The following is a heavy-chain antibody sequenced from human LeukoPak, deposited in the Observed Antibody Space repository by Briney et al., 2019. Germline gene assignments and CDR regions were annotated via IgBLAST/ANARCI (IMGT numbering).Heavy chain of an antibody. CDR2: IKQDGSQT. J-gene: IGHJ4*02. Sequence: PGGSLRLSCAASGFTFSSYWMTWVRQAPGKRLEWVANIKQDGSQTYYVDSVKGRFTISRDNAKNSLYLQMNSLRVEDTAVYYCARDTRGGAFDYWGQGTLVTVSS. CDR1: GFTFSSYW. CDR3: ARDTRGGAFDY. V-gene: IGHV3-7*01. D-gene: IGHD1-26*01.